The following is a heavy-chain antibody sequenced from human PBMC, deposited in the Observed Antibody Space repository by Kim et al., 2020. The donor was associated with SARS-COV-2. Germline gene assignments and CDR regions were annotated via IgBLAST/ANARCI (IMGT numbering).Heavy chain of an antibody. V-gene: IGHV4-31*01. D-gene: IGHD2-15*01. Sequence: SRTHDYNLALKTLATISRDTSNNRFSLKVNSVTAADTAVYYCARVVVAGAVDLWGQGTLVTVST. CDR3: ARVVVAGAVDL. J-gene: IGHJ4*02. CDR2: SRTH.